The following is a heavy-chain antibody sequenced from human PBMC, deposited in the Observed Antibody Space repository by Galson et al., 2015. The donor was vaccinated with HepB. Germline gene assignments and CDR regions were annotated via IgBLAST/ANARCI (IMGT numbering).Heavy chain of an antibody. Sequence: SETLSLTCTVSGGSISNYYWSWTRQPPGKGLEWIGYVRYTGTTEYNPFLNRPVTISVDASGNQVSLRLRSVTAADTAVYFCARHPGRRSDGYAFDNWGQGILVTVSS. CDR2: VRYTGTT. J-gene: IGHJ4*02. CDR1: GGSISNYY. D-gene: IGHD2-21*02. CDR3: ARHPGRRSDGYAFDN. V-gene: IGHV4-59*08.